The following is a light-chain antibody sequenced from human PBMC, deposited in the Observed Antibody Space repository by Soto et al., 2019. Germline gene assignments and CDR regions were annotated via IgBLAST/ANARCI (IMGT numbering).Light chain of an antibody. CDR2: AAS. V-gene: IGKV1-12*01. J-gene: IGKJ1*01. CDR3: QQAISFPRT. CDR1: QSISTW. Sequence: DIQMTQSPSSVSASVGDRVTITCRASQSISTWLAWYQQKPGKAPNLLISAASNLQSGAPSRFSGSGSGTDFTLIIRSLQPEDFATYYCQQAISFPRTFGQGTQVEIK.